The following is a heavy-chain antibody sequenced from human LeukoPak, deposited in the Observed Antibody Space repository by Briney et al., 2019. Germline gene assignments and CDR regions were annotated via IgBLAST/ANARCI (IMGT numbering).Heavy chain of an antibody. CDR2: IYHSGST. Sequence: SETLSLTCTVSGGSISSGGYYWSWIRQPPGKGLEWIGYIYHSGSTYYNPSLKSRVTISVDRSKNQFSLKLSSVTAADTAVYYCARDRGVGVVFSLNYYDSPDGFDPWGQGTLVTVSS. D-gene: IGHD3-22*01. CDR1: GGSISSGGYY. J-gene: IGHJ5*02. V-gene: IGHV4-30-2*01. CDR3: ARDRGVGVVFSLNYYDSPDGFDP.